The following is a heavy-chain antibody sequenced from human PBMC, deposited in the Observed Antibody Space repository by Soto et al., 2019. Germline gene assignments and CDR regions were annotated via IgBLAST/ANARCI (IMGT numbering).Heavy chain of an antibody. CDR1: GDSVSSNSAA. CDR3: ARTHYDFWSGYYPYYYYCYGMDV. CDR2: TYYRSKWYN. V-gene: IGHV6-1*01. J-gene: IGHJ6*02. Sequence: SQTLSLTCAISGDSVSSNSAAWNWIRQSPSRGLEWLGRTYYRSKWYNDYAVSVKSRITINPDTSKNQFSLQLNSVTPEDTAVYYCARTHYDFWSGYYPYYYYCYGMDVWGQGTTVTVSS. D-gene: IGHD3-3*01.